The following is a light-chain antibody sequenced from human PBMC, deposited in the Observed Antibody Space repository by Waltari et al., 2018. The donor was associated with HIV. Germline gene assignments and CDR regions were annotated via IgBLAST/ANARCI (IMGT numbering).Light chain of an antibody. Sequence: DIQMTQSPSSLSASAGDRVTITCRASQYINNFLNWYQQKPGKGPKLLIHTASDLQTGVPSRFTGSGSGTDFTLTRSGLQPEDSATYYCQQSYTAPWTFGQGSKV. CDR1: QYINNF. CDR2: TAS. V-gene: IGKV1-39*01. J-gene: IGKJ1*01. CDR3: QQSYTAPWT.